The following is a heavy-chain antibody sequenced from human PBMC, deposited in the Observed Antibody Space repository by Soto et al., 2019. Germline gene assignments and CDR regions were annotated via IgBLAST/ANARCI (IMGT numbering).Heavy chain of an antibody. CDR1: GGSISSSSYY. V-gene: IGHV4-39*01. D-gene: IGHD6-19*01. CDR3: ARLPAVDYMGVDY. J-gene: IGHJ4*02. CDR2: IYYSGST. Sequence: SETLSLTCTVSGGSISSSSYYWGWIRQPPGKGLEWIGSIYYSGSTYYNPSLKCRVTISVDTSKNQFSLKLSSVTAADTAVYYCARLPAVDYMGVDYWGQGTLVTVSS.